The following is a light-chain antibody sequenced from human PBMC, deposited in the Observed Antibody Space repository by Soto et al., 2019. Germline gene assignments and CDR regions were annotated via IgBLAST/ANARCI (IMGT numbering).Light chain of an antibody. CDR2: DVT. V-gene: IGLV2-14*03. CDR1: SSDVGGYNY. CDR3: SSYTTASTVV. J-gene: IGLJ2*01. Sequence: QSALPQPASVSGSPGQSITISCTGTSSDVGGYNYVSWYQHHPGKAPKLMIYDVTNRPSGVSNRFSGSKSGNTASLTISGVQSEDEASYYCSSYTTASTVVFGGGTKLTVL.